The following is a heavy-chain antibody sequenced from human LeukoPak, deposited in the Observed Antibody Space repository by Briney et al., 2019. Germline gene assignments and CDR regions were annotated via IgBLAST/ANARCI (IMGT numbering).Heavy chain of an antibody. Sequence: GGSLRLSCAASGFTFSSCAMSWVRQAPGKGLEWVSAISGSGGSTYYADPVKGRFTISRDNSKNTLYLRMNSLRAEDTAVYYCAKHTPGYCSCTSCSHDAFDIWGQGTMVTVSS. D-gene: IGHD2-2*01. CDR3: AKHTPGYCSCTSCSHDAFDI. CDR2: ISGSGGST. CDR1: GFTFSSCA. J-gene: IGHJ3*02. V-gene: IGHV3-23*01.